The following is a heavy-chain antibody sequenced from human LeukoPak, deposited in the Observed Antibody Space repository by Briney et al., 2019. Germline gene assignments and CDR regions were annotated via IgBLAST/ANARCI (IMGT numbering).Heavy chain of an antibody. Sequence: SETLSLTCTVSGGSTSSSSSYWGWIRQPPGMGLEWIGSIYYSGSTYYNPSLKSRVTISVDTSKNQFSLKVTSVAAADTAVYYCARYESSAYGIDVWGRGTLVTVSS. CDR2: IYYSGST. CDR1: GGSTSSSSSY. J-gene: IGHJ2*01. D-gene: IGHD3-22*01. V-gene: IGHV4-39*01. CDR3: ARYESSAYGIDV.